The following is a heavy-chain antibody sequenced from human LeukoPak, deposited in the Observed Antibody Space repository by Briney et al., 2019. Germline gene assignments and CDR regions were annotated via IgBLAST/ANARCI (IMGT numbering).Heavy chain of an antibody. V-gene: IGHV3-21*01. CDR2: ISSSSSYI. CDR1: GITFSSYS. D-gene: IGHD3-22*01. J-gene: IGHJ4*02. Sequence: KTGGSLRLSCVASGITFSSYSMNWVRQAPGKGLEWVSSISSSSSYIYYADSVKGRFTISRDNAENSLYLQMNSLRAEDTAVYYCARERQYYYDSSGDFDYWGQGTLVTVSS. CDR3: ARERQYYYDSSGDFDY.